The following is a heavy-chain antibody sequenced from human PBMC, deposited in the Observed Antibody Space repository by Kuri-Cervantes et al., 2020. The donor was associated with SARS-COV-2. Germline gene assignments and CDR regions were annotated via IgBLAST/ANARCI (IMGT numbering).Heavy chain of an antibody. CDR1: GFTFSSYS. V-gene: IGHV4-59*04. J-gene: IGHJ5*02. Sequence: SQTLSLTCAASGFTFSSYSMNWVRQPPGKGLEWIGSIYHTGHTYYNPSFESRLTISLDTSKNQFFLNLTSVTAGDTAVYYCAHLITVFGVVDPPGDYWFDPWGQGTLVTVSS. CDR3: AHLITVFGVVDPPGDYWFDP. D-gene: IGHD3-3*01. CDR2: IYHTGHT.